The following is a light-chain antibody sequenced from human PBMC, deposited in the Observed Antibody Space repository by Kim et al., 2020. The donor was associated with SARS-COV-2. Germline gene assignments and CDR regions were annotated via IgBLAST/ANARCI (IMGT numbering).Light chain of an antibody. Sequence: SYELTQPPSVSVAPGKTARITCGGNNIGSKSVHWYQQRPGQAPVLVIYYDSDRPSGIPERFSGSNSGNTATLTISRTEAGDEADYYCQAWDSSAFGG. CDR3: QAWDSSA. CDR2: YDS. J-gene: IGLJ3*02. CDR1: NIGSKS. V-gene: IGLV3-21*01.